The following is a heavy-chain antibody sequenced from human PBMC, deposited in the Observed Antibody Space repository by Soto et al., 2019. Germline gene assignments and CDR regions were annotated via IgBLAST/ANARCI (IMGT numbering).Heavy chain of an antibody. CDR2: IYPGDSDT. CDR3: ARHRPYHYHRSGFLNIYDLDV. Sequence: XESLKLPCQTSGYSFISNWIALVLKQPGKGLEWVAAIYPGDSDTRYSPSFQGQVTVSADKSITTAYLQWSSLKAPDSAVYYCARHRPYHYHRSGFLNIYDLDVWGQGTTVTVSS. V-gene: IGHV5-51*01. J-gene: IGHJ6*02. D-gene: IGHD3-22*01. CDR1: GYSFISNW.